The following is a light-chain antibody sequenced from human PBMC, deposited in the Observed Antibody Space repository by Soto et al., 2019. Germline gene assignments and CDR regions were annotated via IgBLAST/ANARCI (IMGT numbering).Light chain of an antibody. J-gene: IGKJ5*01. V-gene: IGKV3-15*01. CDR3: QQYHTWPIT. CDR1: QSVSSN. Sequence: EIGMRQAPATPSLSPGEKATLSCRASQSVSSNLAWYEQKPGQAPRLLIYGASTRATGIPARFSGSGSGTEFILTISSLQSEDFVVYYCQQYHTWPITFGQGPRLEIK. CDR2: GAS.